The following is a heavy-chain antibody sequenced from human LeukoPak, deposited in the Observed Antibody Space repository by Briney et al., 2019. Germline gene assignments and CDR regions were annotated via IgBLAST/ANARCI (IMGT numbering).Heavy chain of an antibody. CDR3: ARCSAATCFPLDFDF. Sequence: ASVKVSCKASGYDFNRFAINWVRQAPVQGPEWMGWISGFNDNTAYAQKLQDRVTMTTDKSTSTAYMELRNLRSDDTAMYYCARCSAATCFPLDFDFWGQGTLVTVSS. CDR2: ISGFNDNT. CDR1: GYDFNRFA. D-gene: IGHD2-15*01. J-gene: IGHJ4*02. V-gene: IGHV1-18*01.